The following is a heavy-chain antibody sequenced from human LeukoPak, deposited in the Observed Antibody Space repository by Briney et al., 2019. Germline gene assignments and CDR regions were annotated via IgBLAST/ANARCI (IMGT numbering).Heavy chain of an antibody. CDR1: GYSFTTYW. D-gene: IGHD3-22*01. CDR2: IYPGDSDT. J-gene: IGHJ4*02. Sequence: GESLKISCKGSGYSFTTYWIGWVRQMPGKGLEWMGIIYPGDSDTRYSPSFQGQVTISADKSISTAYLQWSSLKASDTAMYYCARQGSYDSSGYHYFDYWGQGTLVTVFS. CDR3: ARQGSYDSSGYHYFDY. V-gene: IGHV5-51*01.